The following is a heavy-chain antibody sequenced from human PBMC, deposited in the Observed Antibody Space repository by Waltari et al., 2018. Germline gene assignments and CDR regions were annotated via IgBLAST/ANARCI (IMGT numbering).Heavy chain of an antibody. J-gene: IGHJ1*01. CDR3: ARVRNLGGALFQH. CDR1: GGSISSSGYY. V-gene: IGHV4-39*07. D-gene: IGHD3-16*01. Sequence: QLQLQESGPGLVKPSETLSLTCTVSGGSISSSGYYWGWIRQPPGKGLEWIGSIYHSGSTYYNPSLKSRVTISVDTSKNQFSLKLSSVTAADTAVYYCARVRNLGGALFQHWGQGTLVTVSS. CDR2: IYHSGST.